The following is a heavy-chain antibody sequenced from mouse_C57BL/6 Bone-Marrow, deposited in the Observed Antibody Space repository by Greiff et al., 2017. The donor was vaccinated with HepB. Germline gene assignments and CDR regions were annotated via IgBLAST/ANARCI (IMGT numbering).Heavy chain of an antibody. CDR1: GFSFNTYA. CDR2: IRSKSNNYAT. D-gene: IGHD1-1*01. Sequence: EVQRVESGGGLVQPKGSLKLSCAASGFSFNTYAMNWVRQAPGKGLEWVARIRSKSNNYATYYSDSVKDRFTISRDDSESMLYLQINNFKTEDTAMYYCVRQDYGSSPWFAYWGQGTLVTVSA. J-gene: IGHJ3*01. V-gene: IGHV10-1*01. CDR3: VRQDYGSSPWFAY.